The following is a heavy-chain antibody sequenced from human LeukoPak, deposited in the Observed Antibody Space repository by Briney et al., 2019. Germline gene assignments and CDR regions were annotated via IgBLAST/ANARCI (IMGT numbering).Heavy chain of an antibody. CDR3: ARDRQYYGSGSIYYSDY. CDR1: GFTFSSYS. V-gene: IGHV3-48*04. J-gene: IGHJ4*02. CDR2: ISSSSSTI. Sequence: PGGSLRLSCAASGFTFSSYSMNWVRQAPGKGLEWVSYISSSSSTIYYADSVKGRFTISRDNAKNSLYLQMNSLRAEDTAVYYCARDRQYYGSGSIYYSDYWGQGTLVTVSS. D-gene: IGHD3-10*01.